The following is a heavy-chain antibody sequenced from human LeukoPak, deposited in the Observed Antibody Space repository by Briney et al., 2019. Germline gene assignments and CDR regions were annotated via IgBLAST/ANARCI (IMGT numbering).Heavy chain of an antibody. CDR2: IRYDGSNK. CDR3: AKEKYRGNPRYYYYMDV. Sequence: GGSLRLSRAASGFTFSSHVMHWVRQAPGKGLEWVAFIRYDGSNKYYADSVKGRFTISRDNSKNTLYLQMNSLRAEDTVVYYCAKEKYRGNPRYYYYMDVWGKGTTVTVSS. D-gene: IGHD2-2*01. CDR1: GFTFSSHV. V-gene: IGHV3-30*02. J-gene: IGHJ6*03.